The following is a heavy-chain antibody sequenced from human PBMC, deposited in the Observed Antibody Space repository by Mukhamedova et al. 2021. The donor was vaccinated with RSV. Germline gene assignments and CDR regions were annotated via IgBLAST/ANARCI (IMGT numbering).Heavy chain of an antibody. CDR2: ISYDGSNK. CDR3: ARVVWPRAGMDV. J-gene: IGHJ6*02. Sequence: SSYAMHWVRQAPGKGLEWVAVISYDGSNKYYADSVKGRFTISRDNSKNTLYLQMNSLRAEDTAVYYCARVVWPRAGMDVWGQGTT. D-gene: IGHD2-8*01. V-gene: IGHV3-30*04. CDR1: SSYA.